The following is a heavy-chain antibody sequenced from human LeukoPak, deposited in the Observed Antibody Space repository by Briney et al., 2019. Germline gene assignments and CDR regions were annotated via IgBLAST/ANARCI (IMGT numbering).Heavy chain of an antibody. CDR1: GFSISDYW. V-gene: IGHV3-7*01. CDR2: IKQDGSEK. J-gene: IGHJ5*02. Sequence: GGSLRLSCAASGFSISDYWMTWVRQAPGKGLEWVANIKQDGSEKTYVDSVKGRFTISRDNAKKSIFLQMNSLRVEDMAIYYCVRDGGTDWYDPWGQGTLVSVSS. D-gene: IGHD3-16*01. CDR3: VRDGGTDWYDP.